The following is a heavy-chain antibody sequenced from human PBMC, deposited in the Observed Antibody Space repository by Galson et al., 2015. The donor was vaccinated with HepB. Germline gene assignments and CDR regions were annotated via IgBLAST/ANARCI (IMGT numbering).Heavy chain of an antibody. CDR2: ISGSGGST. Sequence: SLRLSCAASGFTFDDYAMHWVRQASGKGLEWVSLISGSGGSTYYADSVKGRFTISRDNSKNTLYLQMNSLRAEDTAVYYCAKDLELAAYSSGWLDGFDIWGQGTMVTVSS. CDR3: AKDLELAAYSSGWLDGFDI. V-gene: IGHV3-23*01. D-gene: IGHD6-19*01. CDR1: GFTFDDYA. J-gene: IGHJ3*02.